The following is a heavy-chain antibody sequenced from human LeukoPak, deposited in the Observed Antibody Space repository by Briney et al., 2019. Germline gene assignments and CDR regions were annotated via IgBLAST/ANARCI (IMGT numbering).Heavy chain of an antibody. CDR2: ISGSGGST. CDR1: GFTFSSYA. J-gene: IGHJ4*02. CDR3: AKTPGVNPLYYYDSSGYWFDY. V-gene: IGHV3-23*01. Sequence: PGGSLRLSCAASGFTFSSYAMSWVRQAPGKGLEWVSAISGSGGSTYYADSVKGRFTISRDNSKNTLYLQMNSLRAEDTAVYYCAKTPGVNPLYYYDSSGYWFDYWGQGTLVTVSS. D-gene: IGHD3-22*01.